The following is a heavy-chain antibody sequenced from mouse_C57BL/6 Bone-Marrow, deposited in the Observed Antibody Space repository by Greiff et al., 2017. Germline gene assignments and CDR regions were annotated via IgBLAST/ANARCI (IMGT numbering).Heavy chain of an antibody. CDR3: RLRKNY. V-gene: IGHV1-64*01. Sequence: QVHVKQPGAELVKPGASVKLSCKASGYTFTSYCMYWVKQRPGQGLEWIGMIHPNSGSTNYNEKFKSKATLTVDKSSSTAYMQLSSLTSEDSAVYYCRLRKNYWGQGTTRTVSS. D-gene: IGHD2-2*01. CDR2: IHPNSGST. CDR1: GYTFTSYC. J-gene: IGHJ2*01.